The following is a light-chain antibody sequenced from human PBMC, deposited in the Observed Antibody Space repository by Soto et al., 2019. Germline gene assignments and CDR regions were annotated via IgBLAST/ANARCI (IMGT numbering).Light chain of an antibody. Sequence: DIQMTQSPSSLSASVGDRVIITCRASQIIRTYLNWYQQKPGKAPKLLIYSASTLQSGVPSRFSGSGSGTNFTLTISSLQPEDCAIYFCQQCYGTLPYTFGQGTTVEL. J-gene: IGKJ2*01. CDR1: QIIRTY. V-gene: IGKV1-39*01. CDR3: QQCYGTLPYT. CDR2: SAS.